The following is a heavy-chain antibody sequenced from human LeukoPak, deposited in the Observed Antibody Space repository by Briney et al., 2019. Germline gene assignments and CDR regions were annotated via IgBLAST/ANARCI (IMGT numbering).Heavy chain of an antibody. CDR3: ARSFGVYIVSGYFDY. Sequence: PGGSLRLSCAASGFTFRNAWLTWVRQAPGKGLEWVGRIKSKTDGETTDYAAPVKGRFTISRDDSKNTLYLQMNSLRAEDTAVYYCARSFGVYIVSGYFDYWGQGTLVTVSS. CDR1: GFTFRNAW. J-gene: IGHJ4*02. D-gene: IGHD2-15*01. V-gene: IGHV3-15*01. CDR2: IKSKTDGETT.